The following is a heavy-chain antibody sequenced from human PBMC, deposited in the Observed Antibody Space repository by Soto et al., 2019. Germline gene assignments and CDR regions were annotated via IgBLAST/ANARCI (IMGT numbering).Heavy chain of an antibody. Sequence: ASVKVSCKASGYTFTSYGISWVRQAPGQGLEWMGWISAYNGNTNYAQKLQGRVTMTTDTSTSTAYMELRSLRSDDTAVYYCARASAVAAEHWFDPWGQGTLVTVSS. D-gene: IGHD6-13*01. CDR1: GYTFTSYG. CDR3: ARASAVAAEHWFDP. V-gene: IGHV1-18*01. CDR2: ISAYNGNT. J-gene: IGHJ5*02.